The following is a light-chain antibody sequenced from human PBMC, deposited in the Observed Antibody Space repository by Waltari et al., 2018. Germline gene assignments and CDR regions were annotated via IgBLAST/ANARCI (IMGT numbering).Light chain of an antibody. Sequence: DIQMTQFPSVLSASVGDRVTITCRASQSVGSWLAWYQQEPAKAPKLLIYKSSTLETGVPSRFSGSGSGREFTLTISSLQPDDFVIYFCQQYNMHPLTFGGGTKVEIK. CDR2: KSS. CDR1: QSVGSW. V-gene: IGKV1-5*03. CDR3: QQYNMHPLT. J-gene: IGKJ4*01.